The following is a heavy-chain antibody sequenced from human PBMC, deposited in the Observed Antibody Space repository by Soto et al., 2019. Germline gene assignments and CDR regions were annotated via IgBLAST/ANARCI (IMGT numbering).Heavy chain of an antibody. Sequence: GGSMRLACAACGLRVSSYAMSWVRKDPGKGLEWVSAISGSGGSTYYADSVKGRFTISRDNSKNTLYLQMNSLRAEDTAVYYCANPSGGVSLSYFRSHGNADDAFDICGQGTMVTVSS. CDR3: ANPSGGVSLSYFRSHGNADDAFDI. J-gene: IGHJ3*02. CDR2: ISGSGGST. D-gene: IGHD1-26*01. CDR1: GLRVSSYA. V-gene: IGHV3-23*01.